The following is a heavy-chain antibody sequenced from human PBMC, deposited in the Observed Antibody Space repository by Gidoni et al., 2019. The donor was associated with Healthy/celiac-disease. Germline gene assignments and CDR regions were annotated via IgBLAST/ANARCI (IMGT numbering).Heavy chain of an antibody. Sequence: QLQLPESGSGLVKPSQPLSLTCAVPGASISRGGYSWSWLRQPPGKGLEWSGYIYHSGSTYYNPSLKSRVTISVDRSKNQVSLKLSSVTAADTAVYYCARGYCSSTSCYPRSNWFDPWGQGTLVTVSS. CDR3: ARGYCSSTSCYPRSNWFDP. CDR2: IYHSGST. D-gene: IGHD2-2*01. CDR1: GASISRGGYS. J-gene: IGHJ5*02. V-gene: IGHV4-30-2*01.